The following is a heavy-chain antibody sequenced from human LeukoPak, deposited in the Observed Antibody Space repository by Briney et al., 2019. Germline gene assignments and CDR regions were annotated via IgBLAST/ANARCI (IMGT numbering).Heavy chain of an antibody. D-gene: IGHD1-26*01. CDR1: GYTFTSYG. CDR3: ARDKWEPRYAFDI. Sequence: ASVKVSCKASGYTFTSYGISWVRQAPGQGLEWMGWISAHNGNTHSAQKFQGRVTMTTETSTSTVYMEMRSLRSDDTAVYYCARDKWEPRYAFDIWGQGTMVTVSS. V-gene: IGHV1-18*01. J-gene: IGHJ3*02. CDR2: ISAHNGNT.